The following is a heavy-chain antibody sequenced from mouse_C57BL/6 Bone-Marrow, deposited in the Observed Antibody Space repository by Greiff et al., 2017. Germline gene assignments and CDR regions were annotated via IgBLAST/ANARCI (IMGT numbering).Heavy chain of an antibody. CDR2: IYPSDSET. CDR3: ARVTTVPFDY. D-gene: IGHD1-1*01. CDR1: GHTFTSYW. J-gene: IGHJ2*01. V-gene: IGHV1-61*01. Sequence: VQLQQPGAELVRPGSSVKLSCKASGHTFTSYWMDWVKQRPGQGLEWIGNIYPSDSETHYNQKFKDKATLTVDKSSSTAYMQLSSLTSEDSAVYYCARVTTVPFDYWGQGTTLTVSS.